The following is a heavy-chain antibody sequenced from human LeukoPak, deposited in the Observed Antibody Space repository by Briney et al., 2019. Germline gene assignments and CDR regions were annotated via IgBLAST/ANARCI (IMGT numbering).Heavy chain of an antibody. Sequence: SETLSLTCAVYGGSFSGYYWSWIRQPPGKGLEWIGEINHSGSTNYNPSLKSRVTISVDTSKNQFSLKLSSVTAADTAVYYCARGGGSSSWYKGAYSYWGQGTLVTVSS. J-gene: IGHJ4*02. CDR2: INHSGST. D-gene: IGHD6-13*01. CDR3: ARGGGSSSWYKGAYSY. V-gene: IGHV4-34*01. CDR1: GGSFSGYY.